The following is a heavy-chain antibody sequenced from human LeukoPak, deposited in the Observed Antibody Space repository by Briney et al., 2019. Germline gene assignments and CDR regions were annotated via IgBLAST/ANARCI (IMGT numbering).Heavy chain of an antibody. CDR2: ISYDGSKK. CDR1: GFTFSSYG. CDR3: ARDVYGMDV. J-gene: IGHJ6*02. V-gene: IGHV3-30*03. Sequence: GGSLRLSCAASGFTFSSYGMHWVRQAPGKGLEWVAVISYDGSKKYYADSVKGRFTISRDNAKNSLYLQMNSLRAEDTAVYYCARDVYGMDVWGQGTTVTVSS.